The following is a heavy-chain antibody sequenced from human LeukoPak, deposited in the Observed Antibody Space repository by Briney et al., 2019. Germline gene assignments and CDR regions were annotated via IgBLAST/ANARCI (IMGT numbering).Heavy chain of an antibody. CDR3: AKDTLGDYGDYDHAFDI. CDR1: GFTFSSYA. V-gene: IGHV3-9*03. CDR2: ISWNSGSI. Sequence: GGSLRLSCAASGFTFSSYAMSWVRQAPGKGLEWVSGISWNSGSIGYADSVKGRFTISRDNAKNSLYLQMNSLRAEDMALYYCAKDTLGDYGDYDHAFDIWGQGTMVTVSS. J-gene: IGHJ3*02. D-gene: IGHD4-17*01.